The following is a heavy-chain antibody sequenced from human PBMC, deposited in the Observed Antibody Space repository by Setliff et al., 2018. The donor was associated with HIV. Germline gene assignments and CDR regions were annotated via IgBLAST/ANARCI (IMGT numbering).Heavy chain of an antibody. D-gene: IGHD1-1*01. CDR1: GDSISSESSF. CDR3: ARLEDQLGPGWFAP. V-gene: IGHV4-31*03. Sequence: SETLSLTCSVSGDSISSESSFWSWVRQYPGKGLELIGYISHSGNTYYTPSLESRITLSVDTSKNQFSLKVNSVTAADTAVYYCARLEDQLGPGWFAPRGQGTLVTVSS. J-gene: IGHJ5*02. CDR2: ISHSGNT.